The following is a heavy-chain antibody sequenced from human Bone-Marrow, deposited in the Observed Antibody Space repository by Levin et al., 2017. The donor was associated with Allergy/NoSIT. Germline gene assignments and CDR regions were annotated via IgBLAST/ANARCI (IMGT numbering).Heavy chain of an antibody. CDR1: GFTFSSYS. D-gene: IGHD6-6*01. Sequence: GGSLRLSCAASGFTFSSYSMNWVRQAPGKGLEWVSSISSSSSYIYYADSVKGRFTISRDNAKNSLYLQMNSLRAEDTAVYYCARDPIEYSSSYSSYYYMDVWGKGTTVTVSS. CDR3: ARDPIEYSSSYSSYYYMDV. J-gene: IGHJ6*03. CDR2: ISSSSSYI. V-gene: IGHV3-21*01.